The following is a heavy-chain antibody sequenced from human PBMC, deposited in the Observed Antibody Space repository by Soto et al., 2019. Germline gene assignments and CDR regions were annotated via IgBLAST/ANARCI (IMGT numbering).Heavy chain of an antibody. CDR1: GYTFTSYD. CDR2: MNPNSGNT. J-gene: IGHJ6*04. CDR3: ARAGPYSSGWYIYYYYGMDV. V-gene: IGHV1-8*01. D-gene: IGHD6-19*01. Sequence: QVQLVQSGAEVKKPGASVKVSCKASGYTFTSYDINWVRQATGQGLEWMGWMNPNSGNTGYAQKYQGRVTMTRNTSISTAYMELSSLRSEDTAVYYCARAGPYSSGWYIYYYYGMDVWGKGTTVTVSS.